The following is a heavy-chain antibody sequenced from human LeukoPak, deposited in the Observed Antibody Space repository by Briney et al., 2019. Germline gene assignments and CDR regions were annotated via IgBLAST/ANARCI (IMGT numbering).Heavy chain of an antibody. CDR1: GYTFTSYG. D-gene: IGHD5-18*01. Sequence: ASVKVSCKASGYTFTSYGISWVRQAPGLGLEWMVWISAYNGNTNYAQKLQGRVTMTTDTSTGTAYMELRSLRSDDTAVYYCARGGYSYGSYYFDYWGQGTLVAVSS. CDR2: ISAYNGNT. V-gene: IGHV1-18*01. J-gene: IGHJ4*02. CDR3: ARGGYSYGSYYFDY.